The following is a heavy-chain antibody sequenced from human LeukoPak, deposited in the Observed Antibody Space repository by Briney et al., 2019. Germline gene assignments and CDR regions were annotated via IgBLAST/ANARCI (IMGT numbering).Heavy chain of an antibody. CDR3: ARDHRDGYMDV. CDR1: GFPFNSYW. D-gene: IGHD1-14*01. V-gene: IGHV3-7*01. Sequence: PGGPLRLSCAASGFPFNSYWMSWVGQAPGKGLEWVANINRDGSGTYYVDSVKGRFTISRDNAKSSLYLQMNSLRAEDTAVYYCARDHRDGYMDVWGKGTTVTVSS. J-gene: IGHJ6*03. CDR2: INRDGSGT.